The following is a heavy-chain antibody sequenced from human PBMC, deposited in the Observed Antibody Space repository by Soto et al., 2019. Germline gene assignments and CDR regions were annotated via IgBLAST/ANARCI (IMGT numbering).Heavy chain of an antibody. V-gene: IGHV3-11*01. CDR2: ISRTGGTI. CDR3: AKGITDTGGYYYYSMDV. Sequence: QVQLVESGGGLVKPGGSLRLSCAASGFTLGDYYMNWIRQAPGKGLEWVSYISRTGGTIYYADSVKGRFTISRDNSKNILYLQMNSLRAEDTAVYYCAKGITDTGGYYYYSMDVWGQGTAVTVSS. D-gene: IGHD3-16*01. J-gene: IGHJ6*02. CDR1: GFTLGDYY.